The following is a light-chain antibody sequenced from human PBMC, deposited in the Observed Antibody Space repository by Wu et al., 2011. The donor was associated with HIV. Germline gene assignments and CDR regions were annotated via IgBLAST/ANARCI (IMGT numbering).Light chain of an antibody. CDR2: GTS. CDR1: QTVSNTD. V-gene: IGKV3-20*01. Sequence: RASQTVSNTDLDPGTEPETLARLPRLLIYGTSSRTTGVPDRFSGSGSGTDFTLTISRLEPEDFAVYYCQHYGSSSYTFGQGTKLEIK. CDR3: QHYGSSSYT. J-gene: IGKJ2*01.